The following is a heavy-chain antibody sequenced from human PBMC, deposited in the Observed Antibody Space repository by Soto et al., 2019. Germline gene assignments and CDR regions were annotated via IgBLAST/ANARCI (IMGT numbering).Heavy chain of an antibody. CDR1: GFTFSSYA. CDR2: ISGSGGST. J-gene: IGHJ3*02. D-gene: IGHD6-19*01. Sequence: PGGSLRLSCAASGFTFSSYAMSWVRQAPGKGLEWVSAISGSGGSTYYADSVKGRFTISRDNSKSTLYLQMNSLRAEDTAVYYCAKTGSPYSSGWSRAAFDIWGQGTMVTVSS. CDR3: AKTGSPYSSGWSRAAFDI. V-gene: IGHV3-23*01.